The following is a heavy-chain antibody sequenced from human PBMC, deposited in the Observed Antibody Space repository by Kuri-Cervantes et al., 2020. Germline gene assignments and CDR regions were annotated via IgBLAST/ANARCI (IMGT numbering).Heavy chain of an antibody. D-gene: IGHD2-2*01. J-gene: IGHJ4*02. CDR3: ASLTNFCSSTSCFDY. CDR2: ISYDGSNK. CDR1: GFTFSSYA. Sequence: GGSLRLSCAASGFTFSSYAMHWVRQAPGKGLEWVAVISYDGSNKYYADSVKGRFTISRDNAKNSLYLQINSLRAEDTAVYYCASLTNFCSSTSCFDYWGQGTLVTVSS. V-gene: IGHV3-30-3*01.